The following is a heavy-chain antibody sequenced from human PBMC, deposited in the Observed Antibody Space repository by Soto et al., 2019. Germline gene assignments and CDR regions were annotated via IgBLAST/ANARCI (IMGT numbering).Heavy chain of an antibody. CDR2: IYSGGST. CDR1: GFTVSSNY. D-gene: IGHD3-22*01. J-gene: IGHJ4*02. CDR3: ARGVGVYDSSGYYSYYFDY. Sequence: GSLRLSCAASGFTVSSNYMSWVRQAPGKGLEWVSVIYSGGSTYYADSVKGRFTISRDNSKNALYLQMNSLRAEDTAVYYCARGVGVYDSSGYYSYYFDYWGQGTLVTVSS. V-gene: IGHV3-53*01.